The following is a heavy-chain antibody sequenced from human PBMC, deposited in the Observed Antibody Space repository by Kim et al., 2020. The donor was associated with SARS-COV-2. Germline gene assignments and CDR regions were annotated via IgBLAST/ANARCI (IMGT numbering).Heavy chain of an antibody. V-gene: IGHV3-23*01. J-gene: IGHJ5*02. D-gene: IGHD2-8*01. Sequence: GGSLRLSCAASGFTFSNYAMSWVRQAPGKGLEWVSGIGAGGTITYYAESVKGRSTISRDNSKNTLYLQMNRLRAEDTALYYCTKDILMSRIDGWFDPWGQGTLVTVSS. CDR3: TKDILMSRIDGWFDP. CDR1: GFTFSNYA. CDR2: IGAGGTIT.